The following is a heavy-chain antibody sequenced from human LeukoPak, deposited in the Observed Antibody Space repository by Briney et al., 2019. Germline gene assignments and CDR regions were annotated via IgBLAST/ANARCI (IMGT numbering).Heavy chain of an antibody. Sequence: SETLSLTCTVSGGSISSYYWSWLRQPPGKGLEWIGYIYTSGSTNYNPSLKSRVTISVDTSKNQFSLKLSSVTAADTAVYYCASTPYYDFWSGYYNFDYWGQGTLVTVSS. CDR1: GGSISSYY. CDR3: ASTPYYDFWSGYYNFDY. CDR2: IYTSGST. D-gene: IGHD3-3*01. V-gene: IGHV4-4*09. J-gene: IGHJ4*02.